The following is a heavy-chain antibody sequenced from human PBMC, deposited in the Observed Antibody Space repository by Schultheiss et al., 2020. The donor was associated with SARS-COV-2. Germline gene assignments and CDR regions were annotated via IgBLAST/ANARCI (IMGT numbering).Heavy chain of an antibody. J-gene: IGHJ6*02. CDR1: GFTFSDYY. Sequence: GGSLRLSCAASGFTFSDYYMSWIRQAPGKGLEWVAVISYDGSNKYYADSVKGRFTISRDNSKNTLYLQMNSLRAEDTAVYYCARPTAGHMYGMDVWGQGTTVTVSS. D-gene: IGHD2-21*01. CDR2: ISYDGSNK. CDR3: ARPTAGHMYGMDV. V-gene: IGHV3-30*03.